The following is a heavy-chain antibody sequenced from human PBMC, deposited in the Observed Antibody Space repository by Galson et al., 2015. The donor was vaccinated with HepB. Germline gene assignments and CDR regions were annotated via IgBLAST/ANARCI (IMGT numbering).Heavy chain of an antibody. CDR3: AKDLVVGAPGDY. Sequence: LRLSCAASGFTFSSYGMHWVRQAPGKGLEWVAVISYDGSNKYYADSVKGRFTISRDNSKNKLYLQMNSLRAEDTAVYYCAKDLVVGAPGDYWGQGTLVTVSS. J-gene: IGHJ4*02. CDR2: ISYDGSNK. V-gene: IGHV3-30*18. CDR1: GFTFSSYG. D-gene: IGHD1-26*01.